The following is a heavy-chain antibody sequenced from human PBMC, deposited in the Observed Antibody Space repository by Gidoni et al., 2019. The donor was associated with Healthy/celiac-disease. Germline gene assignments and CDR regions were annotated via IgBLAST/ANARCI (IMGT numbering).Heavy chain of an antibody. D-gene: IGHD6-13*01. V-gene: IGHV3-21*01. CDR1: GFTFSSYS. CDR2: ISSSSSYI. J-gene: IGHJ3*02. CDR3: ARVIPKQLVVDAFDI. Sequence: EVQLVESGGGLVKPGGSLRLSCAASGFTFSSYSMNWVRQAPGKGLEWVSSISSSSSYIYYADSVKGRFTISRDNAKNSLYLQMNSLRAEDTAVYYCARVIPKQLVVDAFDIWGQGTMSTVSS.